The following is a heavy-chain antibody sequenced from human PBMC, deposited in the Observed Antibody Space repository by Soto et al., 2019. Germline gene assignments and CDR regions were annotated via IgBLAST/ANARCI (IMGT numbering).Heavy chain of an antibody. CDR1: GFTFSSYA. J-gene: IGHJ4*02. Sequence: GGSLRLSCAASGFTFSSYAMSWVRQAPGKGLEWVSAISGSGGSTYYADSVKGRFTISRDNSKNTLYLQMNSLRAEDTAVYYCARSSTYYYDSSGYYYGYYFDYWGQGTLVTVSS. V-gene: IGHV3-23*01. D-gene: IGHD3-22*01. CDR2: ISGSGGST. CDR3: ARSSTYYYDSSGYYYGYYFDY.